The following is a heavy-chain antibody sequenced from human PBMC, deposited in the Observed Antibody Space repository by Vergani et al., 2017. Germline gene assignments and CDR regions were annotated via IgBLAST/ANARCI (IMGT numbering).Heavy chain of an antibody. CDR3: AKDRNDFWSGLGGQDAFDI. Sequence: EVQLLESGGGLVQPGGSLRLSCAASGFTFSSYAMSWVRQAPGKGLEWVSAISGSGGSTYYADSMKGRFTISRDNSKNTLYLQMNSLRAEDTAVYYCAKDRNDFWSGLGGQDAFDIWGQGTMVTVSS. J-gene: IGHJ3*02. D-gene: IGHD3-3*01. V-gene: IGHV3-23*01. CDR2: ISGSGGST. CDR1: GFTFSSYA.